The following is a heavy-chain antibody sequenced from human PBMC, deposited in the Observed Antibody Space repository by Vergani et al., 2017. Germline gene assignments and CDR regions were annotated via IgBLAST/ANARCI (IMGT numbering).Heavy chain of an antibody. D-gene: IGHD3-16*01. Sequence: QVQLVQSGPEVKKPGASVKVSCKASGYTFTGYYTHWVRQAPGQGLEWMGWSNAHSDDTNFAQKFQGRVSLTRDTSITTAFMELSSLRSDDTAMYYCTSFPTETSEYYDSTGYYHRFFEKWGQGTLVTVSS. CDR2: SNAHSDDT. CDR3: TSFPTETSEYYDSTGYYHRFFEK. CDR1: GYTFTGYY. J-gene: IGHJ4*02. V-gene: IGHV1-2*02.